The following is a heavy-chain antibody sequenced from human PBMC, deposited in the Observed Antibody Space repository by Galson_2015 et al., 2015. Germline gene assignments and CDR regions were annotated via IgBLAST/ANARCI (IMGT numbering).Heavy chain of an antibody. CDR3: AKDWDNTRYWYFDL. J-gene: IGHJ2*01. D-gene: IGHD1-14*01. CDR1: GFTFSNYA. Sequence: SLRLSCAASGFTFSNYAMSWVRQAPGKGLEWDSTISGSSGGSTYYANSVKGRFSISRDNSKNTLYLQMNSLRAEDTAAYYCAKDWDNTRYWYFDLWGRGTLVTVSS. V-gene: IGHV3-23*01. CDR2: ISGSSGGST.